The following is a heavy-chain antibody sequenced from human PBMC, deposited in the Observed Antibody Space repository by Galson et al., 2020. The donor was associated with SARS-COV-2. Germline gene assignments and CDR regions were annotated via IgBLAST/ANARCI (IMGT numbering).Heavy chain of an antibody. D-gene: IGHD3-10*01. V-gene: IGHV3-7*01. Sequence: GGSLRLSCAASRFSFSSYWMSWVRQAPGKGLEWVANIKQDGTEKYYVDSVKGRFTISRDNAKNSLYLQMNSLRAEDTAVYYCARESNYGYQNYGMGVWGQGTTVTVSS. CDR2: IKQDGTEK. CDR1: RFSFSSYW. J-gene: IGHJ6*02. CDR3: ARESNYGYQNYGMGV.